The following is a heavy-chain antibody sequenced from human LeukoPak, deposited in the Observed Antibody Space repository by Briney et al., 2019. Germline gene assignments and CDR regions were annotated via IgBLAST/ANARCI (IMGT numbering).Heavy chain of an antibody. D-gene: IGHD6-13*01. J-gene: IGHJ5*02. Sequence: ASVKVSCKASGYTFTGYYMHWVRQAPGQGLEWMGWINPNSGGTNYAQKFQGRVTMTRDTSISTAYMELSRLRSDDTAVYYCARAPSSSWYVGWFDPWGQGTLVTVSS. CDR1: GYTFTGYY. CDR2: INPNSGGT. V-gene: IGHV1-2*02. CDR3: ARAPSSSWYVGWFDP.